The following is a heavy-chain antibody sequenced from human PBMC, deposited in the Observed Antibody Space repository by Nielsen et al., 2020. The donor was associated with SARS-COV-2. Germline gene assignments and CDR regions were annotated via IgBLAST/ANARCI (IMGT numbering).Heavy chain of an antibody. CDR1: GFTFTDFW. J-gene: IGHJ4*02. Sequence: GESLKISCAASGFTFTDFWFSWVRQTPGKGLEWVANIKQDGSEKNYVDSVKGRFTISRDNAKSSVYLEMNSLRAEDTAVYYCARAWNFAVHWGQGTLVTV. V-gene: IGHV3-7*01. D-gene: IGHD1-7*01. CDR3: ARAWNFAVH. CDR2: IKQDGSEK.